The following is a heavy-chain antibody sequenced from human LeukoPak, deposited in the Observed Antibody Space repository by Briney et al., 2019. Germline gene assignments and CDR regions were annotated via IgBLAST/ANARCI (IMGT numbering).Heavy chain of an antibody. J-gene: IGHJ4*02. CDR1: GYTFTSYG. D-gene: IGHD3-22*01. CDR3: VRDGSYYDSSGYYYLY. V-gene: IGHV1-18*01. CDR2: ISAYNGNT. Sequence: ASVKVSCKASGYTFTSYGISWVRQAPGQGLEWMGWISAYNGNTNYAQKLQGRVTMTTDTSTSTAYMELRSLRSEDTAVYYCVRDGSYYDSSGYYYLYWGQGTLVTVSS.